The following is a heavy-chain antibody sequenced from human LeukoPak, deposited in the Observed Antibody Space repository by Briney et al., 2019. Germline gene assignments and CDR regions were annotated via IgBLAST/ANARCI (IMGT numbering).Heavy chain of an antibody. J-gene: IGHJ4*02. V-gene: IGHV3-23*01. CDR2: ITTGGPNT. Sequence: GGSLRLSCAASGINFSGYSMHWVRQAPGKGLKWVSAITTGGPNTYYADSVKGRFTVSRDDSKNTLYLQMNSLRAEDTAVYYCAKDGGLWVSAHWGDSWGRGTLVTVSS. CDR3: AKDGGLWVSAHWGDS. D-gene: IGHD7-27*01. CDR1: GINFSGYS.